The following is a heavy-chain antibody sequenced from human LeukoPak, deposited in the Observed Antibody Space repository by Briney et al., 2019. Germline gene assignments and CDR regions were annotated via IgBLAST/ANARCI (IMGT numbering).Heavy chain of an antibody. CDR1: GFTFDDYA. CDR3: AKGKDDSSGYYFDAFDI. Sequence: GRSLRLSCAASGFTFDDYAMHWVRQAPGKGLDWVSGISWNSGSIGYADSVKGRFTISRDNAKNSLYLQMNSLRAEDTALYYCAKGKDDSSGYYFDAFDIWGQGTMVTVSS. J-gene: IGHJ3*02. D-gene: IGHD3-22*01. V-gene: IGHV3-9*01. CDR2: ISWNSGSI.